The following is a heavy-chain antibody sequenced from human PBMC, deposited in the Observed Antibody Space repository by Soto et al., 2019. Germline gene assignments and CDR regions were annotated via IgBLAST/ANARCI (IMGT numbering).Heavy chain of an antibody. Sequence: ESLKISCKGSGFSFSNYWIGWVRQMPGKGLEWMGSIYPADSETRYSPSFQGHVTMSADKSTSTAYLQWSTLKASDTAMYYCARVFAAVLYGVDVWGQGTTVTVSS. V-gene: IGHV5-51*01. J-gene: IGHJ6*02. CDR2: IYPADSET. D-gene: IGHD6-25*01. CDR3: ARVFAAVLYGVDV. CDR1: GFSFSNYW.